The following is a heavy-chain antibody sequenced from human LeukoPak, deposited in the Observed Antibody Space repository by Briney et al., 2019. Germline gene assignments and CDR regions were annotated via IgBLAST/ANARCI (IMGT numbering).Heavy chain of an antibody. CDR1: GFTFSSYE. CDR3: AKGVGSSGYSSFDY. J-gene: IGHJ4*02. V-gene: IGHV3-48*03. D-gene: IGHD3-22*01. Sequence: PGGSLRLSCAASGFTFSSYEMNWVRQAPGKGLEWVSYISSSGSTIYYADSVKGRFTVSRDNAKNSLYLQMNSLRAEDTAVYYCAKGVGSSGYSSFDYWGQGTLVTVSS. CDR2: ISSSGSTI.